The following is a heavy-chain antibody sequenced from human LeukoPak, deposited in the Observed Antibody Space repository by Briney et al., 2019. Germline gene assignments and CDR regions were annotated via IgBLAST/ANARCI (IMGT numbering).Heavy chain of an antibody. V-gene: IGHV4-59*01. Sequence: SETLSLTCTVSGGSISSYYWSWIRQPPGKGLEWIGYIYYSGSANYNPSLKSRVTISVDTSKNQFSLRLSSVTAADTAVYYCARVSRLLWFGELESTYYFDYWGQGTLVTVSS. CDR2: IYYSGSA. J-gene: IGHJ4*02. CDR1: GGSISSYY. D-gene: IGHD3-10*01. CDR3: ARVSRLLWFGELESTYYFDY.